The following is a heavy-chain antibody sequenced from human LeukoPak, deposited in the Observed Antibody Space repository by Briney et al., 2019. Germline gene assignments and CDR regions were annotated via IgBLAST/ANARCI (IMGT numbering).Heavy chain of an antibody. CDR2: INHSGST. Sequence: PSETLSLTCAVYGGSFSGYYWSWIRQPPGKGLEWIGEINHSGSTNYNPSLKSRVTISVDTSKNQFSLKLSSVTAADTAVYYCARGLGQVVPAAILYYYYGTDVWGQGTTVTVSS. V-gene: IGHV4-34*01. CDR3: ARGLGQVVPAAILYYYYGTDV. D-gene: IGHD2-2*01. CDR1: GGSFSGYY. J-gene: IGHJ6*02.